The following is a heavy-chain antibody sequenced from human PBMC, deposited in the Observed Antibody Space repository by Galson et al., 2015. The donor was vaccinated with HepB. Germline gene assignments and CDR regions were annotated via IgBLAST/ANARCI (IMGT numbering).Heavy chain of an antibody. CDR3: AKESGSQKPFDY. Sequence: PRLSCAASGFRFSSYGMNWVRQAPGKGLEWVSAISADGERPYYADSAKGRFTISRDNSKDTLYLQINSLRADDTAIYYCAKESGSQKPFDYWGLGTLVTVST. CDR1: GFRFSSYG. CDR2: ISADGERP. V-gene: IGHV3-23*01. J-gene: IGHJ4*02. D-gene: IGHD6-25*01.